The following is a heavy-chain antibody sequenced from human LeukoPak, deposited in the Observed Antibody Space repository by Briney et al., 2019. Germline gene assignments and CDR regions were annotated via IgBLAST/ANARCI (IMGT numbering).Heavy chain of an antibody. D-gene: IGHD3-10*01. CDR3: ARGLGSGRHAFDI. J-gene: IGHJ3*02. Sequence: PGRSRTPAWAAAAFTFSSYSINCVRQPAGKGLEWVSYIITISSSIYYADSVKGRFTISRDNAKNSLYMQMNRLRAEDTAVYYCARGLGSGRHAFDIWGQGTMVTVSS. V-gene: IGHV3-48*01. CDR1: AFTFSSYS. CDR2: IITISSSI.